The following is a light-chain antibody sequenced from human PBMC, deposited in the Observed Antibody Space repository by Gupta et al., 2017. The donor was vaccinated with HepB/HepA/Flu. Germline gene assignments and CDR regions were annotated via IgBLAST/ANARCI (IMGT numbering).Light chain of an antibody. CDR3: QVWDSSSDHHV. CDR1: NIGSKS. CDR2: YDS. J-gene: IGLJ1*01. Sequence: SYVLTQPPSVSVAPGKMARITCGGNNIGSKSVHWYQQKPGQAPVLVIYYDSDRPSGIPARFSGSNSGNTATLTISRVEAGDEADYYCQVWDSSSDHHVFGTGTKVTVL. V-gene: IGLV3-21*04.